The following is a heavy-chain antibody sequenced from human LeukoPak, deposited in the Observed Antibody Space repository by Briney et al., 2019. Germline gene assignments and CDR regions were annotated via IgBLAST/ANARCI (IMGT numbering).Heavy chain of an antibody. D-gene: IGHD5/OR15-5a*01. CDR2: IYHSGST. V-gene: IGHV4-34*01. CDR3: AKGNPFYDY. CDR1: GFTFSTYA. Sequence: GSLRLSCTASGFTFSTYAMTWVRQPPGKGLEWIGEIYHSGSTYYSPSLKSRVIISLDTSENQFSLTLSSVTAADTAVYYCAKGNPFYDYWGQGTLVTVSS. J-gene: IGHJ4*02.